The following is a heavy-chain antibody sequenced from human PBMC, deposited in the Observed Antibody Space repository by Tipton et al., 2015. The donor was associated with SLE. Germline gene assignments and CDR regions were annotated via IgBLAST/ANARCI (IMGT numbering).Heavy chain of an antibody. Sequence: LRLSCTVSGGSISSYYWSWIRQPPGKGLEWIGYIYYSGSTNYNPSLKSRVTISVDTSKNQFSLKLSSVTAADTAVYYCARVSESGWYYFDYWGQGTLVTVSS. D-gene: IGHD6-19*01. J-gene: IGHJ4*02. V-gene: IGHV4-59*01. CDR2: IYYSGST. CDR3: ARVSESGWYYFDY. CDR1: GGSISSYY.